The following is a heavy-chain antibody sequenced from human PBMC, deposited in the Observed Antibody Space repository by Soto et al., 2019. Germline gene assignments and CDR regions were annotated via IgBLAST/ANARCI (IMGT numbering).Heavy chain of an antibody. V-gene: IGHV3-7*03. CDR2: IKQDGSEK. J-gene: IGHJ6*02. CDR3: AREIKGGGGMDV. D-gene: IGHD1-26*01. CDR1: GFTLSSYW. Sequence: GGSLRLSCAASGFTLSSYWMSWVRPAPGKRLEWVANIKQDGSEKYYVDSVKGRFTISRDNAKNSLYLQMNSLRAEDTAVYYCAREIKGGGGMDVWGQGTTVTVSS.